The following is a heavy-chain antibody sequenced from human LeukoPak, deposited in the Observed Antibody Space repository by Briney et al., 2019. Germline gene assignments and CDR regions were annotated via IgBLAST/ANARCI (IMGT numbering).Heavy chain of an antibody. V-gene: IGHV1-69*13. CDR1: GGIFSSYA. CDR3: ARRGSDCSGGNCNLGYAFDI. J-gene: IGHJ3*02. CDR2: IIPIFGTG. D-gene: IGHD2-15*01. Sequence: SVKVSCKASGGIFSSYAISWVRQAPGQGLEWMGGIIPIFGTGNYAQKFQGRVTITADESTSTAYMELSSLRSEDTAVYYCARRGSDCSGGNCNLGYAFDIWGQGTMVTVSS.